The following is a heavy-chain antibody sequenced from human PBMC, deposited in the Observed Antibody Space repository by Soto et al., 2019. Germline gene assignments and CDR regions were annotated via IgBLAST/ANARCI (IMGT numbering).Heavy chain of an antibody. D-gene: IGHD1-7*01. J-gene: IGHJ5*02. Sequence: GSLRLSCAASGFTFSSYGMHWVRQAPGKGLEWVAVIWSDGSNKYYADSVKGRFTISRDNSKNTLYLQMNSLRAEDTAVYYCARDGVGTTLRALNWSDPPGQGTLVTVSS. CDR2: IWSDGSNK. V-gene: IGHV3-33*01. CDR3: ARDGVGTTLRALNWSDP. CDR1: GFTFSSYG.